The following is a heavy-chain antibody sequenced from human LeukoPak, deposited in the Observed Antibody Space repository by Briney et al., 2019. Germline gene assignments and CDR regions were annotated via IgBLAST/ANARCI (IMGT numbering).Heavy chain of an antibody. CDR2: FDPEDGET. Sequence: AASVKVSCKVSGYTLTELSMHWVRQAPGKGLEWMGGFDPEDGETIYAQKFQGRVTMTEDTSTDTAYMELSSLRSEDTAVYYCATACTNGVCYYWFDPWGQGTLVTVSS. V-gene: IGHV1-24*01. CDR3: ATACTNGVCYYWFDP. D-gene: IGHD2-8*01. J-gene: IGHJ5*02. CDR1: GYTLTELS.